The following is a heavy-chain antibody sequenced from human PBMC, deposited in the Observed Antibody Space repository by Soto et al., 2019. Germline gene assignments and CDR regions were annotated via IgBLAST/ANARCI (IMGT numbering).Heavy chain of an antibody. Sequence: QVQLVQSGAEVKRPGASVKVSCKASGYTFLNYDVAWVRRAPGQGLEWLGWISISKGKPYYQQSPQGRVTMTTDTASTTAYMEVRSLRSDDTAVYYCARKGYIGNFGLDVWGQGTTVTVSS. J-gene: IGHJ6*02. CDR1: GYTFLNYD. CDR3: ARKGYIGNFGLDV. CDR2: ISISKGKP. V-gene: IGHV1-18*01. D-gene: IGHD5-12*01.